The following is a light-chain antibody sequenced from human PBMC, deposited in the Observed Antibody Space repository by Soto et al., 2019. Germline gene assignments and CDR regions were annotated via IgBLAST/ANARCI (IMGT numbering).Light chain of an antibody. CDR1: QSVDTY. V-gene: IGKV3-11*01. Sequence: IVLTQSPATLSLSPGESVTLSCTTNQSVDTYFAWYQQKRGPPPRLLIYDASNRAIGIPARFSGRGSETDFSLTISSLEPEDFAVYYCQQRGTWPPTFGRGTRLEI. J-gene: IGKJ5*01. CDR3: QQRGTWPPT. CDR2: DAS.